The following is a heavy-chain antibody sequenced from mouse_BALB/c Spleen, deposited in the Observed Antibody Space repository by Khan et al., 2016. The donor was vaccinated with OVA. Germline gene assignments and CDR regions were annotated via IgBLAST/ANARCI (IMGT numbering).Heavy chain of an antibody. CDR1: GFTFSGFG. D-gene: IGHD1-1*01. J-gene: IGHJ2*01. CDR3: ARTVYYYFDY. CDR2: ISSGSSTI. V-gene: IGHV5-17*02. Sequence: EVELVESGGGLVQPGGSRKLSCAASGFTFSGFGMHWVRQAPEKGLEWVAYISSGSSTIYYADTVKGRFTIPRDNPKNTLLLQMASLRSEDTAMYYCARTVYYYFDYGGQGTTLTVSS.